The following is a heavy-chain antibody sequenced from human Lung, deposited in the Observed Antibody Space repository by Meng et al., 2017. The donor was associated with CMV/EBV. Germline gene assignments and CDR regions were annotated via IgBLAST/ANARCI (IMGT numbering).Heavy chain of an antibody. CDR2: IYHSGST. CDR1: GVSISSSNW. D-gene: IGHD6-19*01. J-gene: IGHJ4*02. Sequence: PGLWKPSRTLPLTSAVSGVSISSSNWWSWVRQPPGKGLEWIGEIYHSGSTNYNPSLKSRVTISVDKSKNQFSLKLSSVTAADTAVYYCASFPPPGKQWLVTDYWGQGTLVTVSS. V-gene: IGHV4-4*02. CDR3: ASFPPPGKQWLVTDY.